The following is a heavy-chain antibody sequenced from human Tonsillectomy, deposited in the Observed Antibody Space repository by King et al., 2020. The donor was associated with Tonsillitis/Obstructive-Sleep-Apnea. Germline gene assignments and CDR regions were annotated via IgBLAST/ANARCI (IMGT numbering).Heavy chain of an antibody. V-gene: IGHV5-51*01. CDR2: IYPGDSDT. J-gene: IGHJ4*02. D-gene: IGHD1-26*01. CDR3: ARVVISTGGGNRYFDY. CDR1: GYSFTNYW. Sequence: EVQLVESGAEVKKPGESLKISCKGSGYSFTNYWIGWVRQMPGKGLEWMGIIYPGDSDTRYSPSFQGQVTISADKSISTAYLQWSSLKASDTAMYYCARVVISTGGGNRYFDYWGQGTLVTVSS.